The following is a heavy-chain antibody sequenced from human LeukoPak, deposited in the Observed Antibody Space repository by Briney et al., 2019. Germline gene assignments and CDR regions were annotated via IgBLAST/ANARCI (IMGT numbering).Heavy chain of an antibody. CDR1: GFTFSSYA. CDR2: ISGSGGST. J-gene: IGHJ4*02. D-gene: IGHD6-13*01. V-gene: IGHV3-23*01. CDR3: AKDTELLAYSSSAFDQ. Sequence: PGGSLRLSCAASGFTFSSYAMSWVRQAPGKGLEWVSAISGSGGSTYYADSVKGRFTISRDNSKNTLYLQMNSLRAEDTAVYYCAKDTELLAYSSSAFDQWGQETVLTVSS.